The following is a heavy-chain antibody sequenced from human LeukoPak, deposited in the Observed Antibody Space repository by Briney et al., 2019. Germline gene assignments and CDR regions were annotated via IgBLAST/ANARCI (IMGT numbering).Heavy chain of an antibody. CDR2: IYTSGTT. J-gene: IGHJ6*03. D-gene: IGHD5-18*01. Sequence: SETLSLTCTVSGGSISSGSYYWSWIRQPAGKGLEWIGRIYTSGTTNYNPSLKSRVTISVDTSKNQFSLKLSSVTAADTAVYYCARGGYSYGIYYYYYMDVWGKGTTATVSS. CDR1: GGSISSGSYY. CDR3: ARGGYSYGIYYYYYMDV. V-gene: IGHV4-61*02.